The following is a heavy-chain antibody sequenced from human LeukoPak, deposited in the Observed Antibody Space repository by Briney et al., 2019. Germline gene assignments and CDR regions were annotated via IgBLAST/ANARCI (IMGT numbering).Heavy chain of an antibody. CDR2: IRFDGSNK. V-gene: IGHV3-30*02. Sequence: PGGSLRLSCEASGFTFSNYAMHWVRQAPGKGLEWVALIRFDGSNKYYADSVKGRSTISRDNSKNTLYLQMNSLRAEDTAVYYCARDFPPGLYGGISHWGQGTLVTVSS. CDR3: ARDFPPGLYGGISH. D-gene: IGHD4-23*01. CDR1: GFTFSNYA. J-gene: IGHJ4*02.